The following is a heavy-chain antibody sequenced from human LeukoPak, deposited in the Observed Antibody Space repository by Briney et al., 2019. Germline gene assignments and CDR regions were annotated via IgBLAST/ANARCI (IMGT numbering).Heavy chain of an antibody. CDR2: ISAYNGNT. D-gene: IGHD6-19*01. CDR3: ARAVAPSYYYYRMDV. V-gene: IGHV1-18*01. CDR1: GYTFTSYG. J-gene: IGHJ6*02. Sequence: GASVKVSCKASGYTFTSYGISWVRKAPGQGLDWMGWISAYNGNTNYAQKLQGRVTMTTDTSTSTAYMELRSLRSDDPAVYYCARAVAPSYYYYRMDVWGQGTTVTVSS.